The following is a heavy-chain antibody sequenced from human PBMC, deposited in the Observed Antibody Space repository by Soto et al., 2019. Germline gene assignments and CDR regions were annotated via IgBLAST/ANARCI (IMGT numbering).Heavy chain of an antibody. V-gene: IGHV3-11*01. CDR2: ISGSGTTS. D-gene: IGHD6-13*01. CDR3: ARDLKRGAASLAMGV. CDR1: GFTFSDYY. J-gene: IGHJ6*02. Sequence: GGSLRLSCAVSGFTFSDYYMSWVRQAPGKGLEWISYISGSGTTSYYADSVKGRVTVSRDSAKNSVYLQMNSLRIEDTAVYYCARDLKRGAASLAMGVWGQGTTVTVYS.